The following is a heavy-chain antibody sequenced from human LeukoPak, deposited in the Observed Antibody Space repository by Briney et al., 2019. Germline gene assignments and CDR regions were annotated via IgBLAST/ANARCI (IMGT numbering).Heavy chain of an antibody. V-gene: IGHV1-2*02. CDR3: ARDRRMSGSSNYYYYYYMDV. D-gene: IGHD3-10*01. CDR2: INPNSGGT. CDR1: GYTFTGYY. Sequence: ASVKVSCKASGYTFTGYYMHWVRQAPGQGLEWMGWINPNSGGTNYAQKFQGRVTMTRDTSISTAYMELSRLRSDDTAVYYCARDRRMSGSSNYYYYYYMDVWGKGTTVTISS. J-gene: IGHJ6*03.